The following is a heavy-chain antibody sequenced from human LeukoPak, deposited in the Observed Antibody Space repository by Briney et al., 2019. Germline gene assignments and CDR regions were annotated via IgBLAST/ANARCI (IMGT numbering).Heavy chain of an antibody. CDR3: AKDLGLAVAGTNFDY. D-gene: IGHD6-19*01. J-gene: IGHJ4*02. Sequence: GGSLRLSCAASGFTFSSYWMHWVRQAPGKGLVWVSDIYTDGSITNYEDSVRGRFTISSDNSKNTLYLQMNSLRAEDTALYYCAKDLGLAVAGTNFDYWGQGTLVTVSS. CDR2: IYTDGSIT. V-gene: IGHV3-74*01. CDR1: GFTFSSYW.